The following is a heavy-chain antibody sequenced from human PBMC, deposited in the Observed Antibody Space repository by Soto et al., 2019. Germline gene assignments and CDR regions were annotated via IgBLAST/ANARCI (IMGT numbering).Heavy chain of an antibody. J-gene: IGHJ5*02. CDR2: ISGSGGST. D-gene: IGHD1-1*01. CDR3: AKSEAGTAFGFYP. CDR1: GFTFSSYA. V-gene: IGHV3-23*01. Sequence: LRLSCAASGFTFSSYAMSLGRQAPGKGLEWVSAISGSGGSTYYADSVKGRFTISRDNSKNTLYLQMNSLRAEDTAVYYCAKSEAGTAFGFYPWGQGTLVTVSS.